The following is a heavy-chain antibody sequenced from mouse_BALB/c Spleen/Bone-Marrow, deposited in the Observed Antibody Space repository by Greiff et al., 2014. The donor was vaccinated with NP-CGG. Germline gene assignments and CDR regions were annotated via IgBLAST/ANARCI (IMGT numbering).Heavy chain of an antibody. CDR3: TRGGNWEDFDY. D-gene: IGHD4-1*01. J-gene: IGHJ2*01. V-gene: IGHV5-17*02. CDR1: GFTFSSFG. Sequence: EVQVVESGGGLVQPGGSRKLSCAASGFTFSSFGMHWVRQAPERGLEWVAYISSGSSTIFYADTVKGRFTISRDNPKSTLFLQMTSLRSEDTAMYYCTRGGNWEDFDYWGQGTTLPVSS. CDR2: ISSGSSTI.